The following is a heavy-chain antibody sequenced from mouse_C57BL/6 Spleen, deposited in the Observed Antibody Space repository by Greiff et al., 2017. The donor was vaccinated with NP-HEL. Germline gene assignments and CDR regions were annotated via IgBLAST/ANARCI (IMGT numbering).Heavy chain of an antibody. CDR1: GYTFTSYW. V-gene: IGHV1-55*01. CDR2: IYPGSGST. CDR3: ARKDYAWIAY. J-gene: IGHJ3*01. D-gene: IGHD2-4*01. Sequence: QVQLQQPGAELVKPGASVKMSCKASGYTFTSYWITWVKQRPGQGLEWIGDIYPGSGSTNYNEKFKSKVTLPVDTSSSTAYMQLSSLTSEDTAVYYCARKDYAWIAYWGQGTLVTVSA.